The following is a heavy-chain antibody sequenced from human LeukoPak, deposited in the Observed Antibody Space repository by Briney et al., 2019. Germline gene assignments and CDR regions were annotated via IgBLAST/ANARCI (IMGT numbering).Heavy chain of an antibody. V-gene: IGHV1-58*01. D-gene: IGHD6-13*01. CDR2: IVVGSFNT. Sequence: TSVKVSCKASGFTFTTSTVHWVRQARGQRLEWIGWIVVGSFNTNYAQKFQGRVTITRDMSTSTAYMELSSLRYTAVYYCAADPGSTWKTDYWGQGTLVTVSS. CDR1: GFTFTTST. J-gene: IGHJ4*02. CDR3: AADPGSTWKTDY.